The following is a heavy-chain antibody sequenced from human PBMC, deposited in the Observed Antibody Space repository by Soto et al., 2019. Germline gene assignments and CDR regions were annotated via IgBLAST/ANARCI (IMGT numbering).Heavy chain of an antibody. Sequence: GEALKISCKGSGYSFTSYWIGWVRQMPGKGLEWMGIIYPGDSDTRYSPSFQGQVTISADKSISTAYLQWSSLKASDTAMYYCARVPVSGRNHHYYGMDVWGQGTTVTVSS. CDR2: IYPGDSDT. CDR1: GYSFTSYW. V-gene: IGHV5-51*01. CDR3: ARVPVSGRNHHYYGMDV. J-gene: IGHJ6*02. D-gene: IGHD2-15*01.